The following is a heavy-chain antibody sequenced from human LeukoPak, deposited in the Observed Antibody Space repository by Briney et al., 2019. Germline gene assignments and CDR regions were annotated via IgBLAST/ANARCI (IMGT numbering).Heavy chain of an antibody. D-gene: IGHD4/OR15-4a*01. CDR3: ARDGSTYGANWFDP. V-gene: IGHV4-59*01. CDR1: GGSMSSYY. CDR2: IYYSGST. J-gene: IGHJ5*02. Sequence: PSETLSLTCTVAGGSMSSYYWSWLRQPPGKGLEGLGYIYYSGSTSYNPSLKNRVPISVDTSKNQFSLKLSSVTAADTGVYFCARDGSTYGANWFDPWGQGTLVTVSS.